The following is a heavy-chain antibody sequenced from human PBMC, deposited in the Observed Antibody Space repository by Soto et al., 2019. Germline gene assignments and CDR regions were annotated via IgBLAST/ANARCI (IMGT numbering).Heavy chain of an antibody. CDR3: AQHGLAWH. Sequence: PGGSLRLSCTASGFTFGDYTMHWVRQAPGKGLEWVSLITWDGINIEYADSVRGRFTISRDNSKNSLYLQMNGLRHEDTAFYYCAQHGLAWHWGQGTLVTVSS. D-gene: IGHD5-12*01. J-gene: IGHJ1*01. V-gene: IGHV3-43*01. CDR1: GFTFGDYT. CDR2: ITWDGINI.